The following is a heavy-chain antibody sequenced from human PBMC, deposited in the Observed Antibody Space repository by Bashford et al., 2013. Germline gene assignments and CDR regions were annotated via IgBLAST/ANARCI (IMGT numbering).Heavy chain of an antibody. D-gene: IGHD3-22*01. CDR3: ARDNYYYDNSGSQSSMFDY. CDR1: GGSVNNGGFY. CDR2: VSYSGTT. V-gene: IGHV4-31*03. Sequence: SETLSLTCTVSGGSVNNGGFYWSWIRQRPGQGLEWIGYVSYSGTTYYNPSLKSRVIISVDTSNNQFSLNLNSVTAADTAVYYCARDNYYYDNSGSQSSMFDYWGPEPWSPSPQ. J-gene: IGHJ4*01.